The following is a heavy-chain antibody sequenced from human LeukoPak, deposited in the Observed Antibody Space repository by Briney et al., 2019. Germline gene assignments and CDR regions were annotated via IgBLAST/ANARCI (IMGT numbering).Heavy chain of an antibody. CDR3: ARDRWEPSNWFDP. J-gene: IGHJ5*02. Sequence: ASVKVSCKASGYTFTAYYMHWVRQAPGQGLKWMGWINPNSGGTNYAQKFQGRVTMTRDTSISTAYMELSRLRSDDTAVYYCARDRWEPSNWFDPWGQGTLVTVSS. D-gene: IGHD1-26*01. CDR2: INPNSGGT. V-gene: IGHV1-2*02. CDR1: GYTFTAYY.